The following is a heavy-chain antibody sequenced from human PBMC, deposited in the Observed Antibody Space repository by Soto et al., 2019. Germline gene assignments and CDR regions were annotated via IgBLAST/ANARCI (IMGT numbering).Heavy chain of an antibody. CDR1: GGSISSGGYY. CDR3: ARGRRRAAAGKDYYYYYYMDV. CDR2: IYYSGST. J-gene: IGHJ6*03. Sequence: QVQLQESGPGLVKPSQTLSLTCTVSGGSISSGGYYWSWIRQHPGKGLEWIGYIYYSGSTYYNPSLKSRVTISVDTSKNQFSLKLSSVTAADTAVYYRARGRRRAAAGKDYYYYYYMDVWGKGTTVTVSS. D-gene: IGHD6-13*01. V-gene: IGHV4-31*03.